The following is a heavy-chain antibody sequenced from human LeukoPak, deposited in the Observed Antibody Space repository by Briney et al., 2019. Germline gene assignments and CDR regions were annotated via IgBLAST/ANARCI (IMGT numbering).Heavy chain of an antibody. CDR1: GFTYSNVW. Sequence: GGSLRLSCAASGFTYSNVWMNWVRQAPGKGLEWVGRIKTNAEGGTLDYTAPVKGRFTISRDDSKNTLYLQMDSLEVEDTGMYYCTTGIDDEGGYWGQGTLVAVSS. CDR3: TTGIDDEGGY. J-gene: IGHJ4*02. D-gene: IGHD3-3*02. V-gene: IGHV3-15*07. CDR2: IKTNAEGGTL.